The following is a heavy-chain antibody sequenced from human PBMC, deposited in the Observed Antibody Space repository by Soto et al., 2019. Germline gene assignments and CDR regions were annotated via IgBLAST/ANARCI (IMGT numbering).Heavy chain of an antibody. D-gene: IGHD5-12*01. CDR2: ISTDGTST. Sequence: GGSLRLSCAASGFTFSSFWMHWVRQVPGKGLVWVSRISTDGTSTTYADSVKGRFTISRDNSKNTLSLQMNSLRADDTAIYYCAKSQSSGYSGNGWLDPWGQGTLVTVSS. V-gene: IGHV3-74*01. CDR3: AKSQSSGYSGNGWLDP. CDR1: GFTFSSFW. J-gene: IGHJ5*02.